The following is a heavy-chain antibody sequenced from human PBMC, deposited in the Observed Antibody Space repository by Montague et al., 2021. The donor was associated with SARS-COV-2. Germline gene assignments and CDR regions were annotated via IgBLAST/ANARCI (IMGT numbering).Heavy chain of an antibody. J-gene: IGHJ3*02. CDR3: ARHPPHSPSGNYSVPGGFDI. CDR2: IFQSGGI. V-gene: IGHV4-39*01. Sequence: SETLSLTCTVSGGSIGGTNYYWDWIRQSPGKGLEWIGNIFQSGGISYNPSLKSRVTISVDTSSNQFSLRLSSVTAADTAAYFCARHPPHSPSGNYSVPGGFDIWGPGTMVTVSS. CDR1: GGSIGGTNYY. D-gene: IGHD3-10*01.